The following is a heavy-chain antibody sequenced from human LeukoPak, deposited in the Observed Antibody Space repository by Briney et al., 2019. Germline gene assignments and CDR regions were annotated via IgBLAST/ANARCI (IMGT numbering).Heavy chain of an antibody. CDR3: AKAISGGAFDI. CDR1: GFTFDDYA. J-gene: IGHJ3*02. CDR2: ISWNSGSI. D-gene: IGHD1-26*01. V-gene: IGHV3-9*03. Sequence: GGSLRLSCAASGFTFDDYAMHWVRQAPGKGLEWVSGISWNSGSIGYAVSVKGRFTISRDNAKNSLYLQMNSLRAEDMALYYCAKAISGGAFDIWGQGTMVTVSS.